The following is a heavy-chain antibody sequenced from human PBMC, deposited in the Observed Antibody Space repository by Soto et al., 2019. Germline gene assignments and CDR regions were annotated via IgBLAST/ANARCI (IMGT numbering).Heavy chain of an antibody. CDR1: GFTFSSYA. V-gene: IGHV3-30-3*01. J-gene: IGHJ4*02. D-gene: IGHD1-1*01. Sequence: QVQLVESGGGVVQPGRSLRLSCAASGFTFSSYAMHWVRQAPGKGLEWVAVISYDGSNKYYADSVKGRFTISRDNSKNTLYLQMNSLRAEATALYYCARAASWTNSLDYWVQGTLVTVSS. CDR3: ARAASWTNSLDY. CDR2: ISYDGSNK.